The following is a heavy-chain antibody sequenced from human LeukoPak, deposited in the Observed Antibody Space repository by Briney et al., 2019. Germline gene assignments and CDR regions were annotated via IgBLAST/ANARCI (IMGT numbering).Heavy chain of an antibody. CDR3: ARDLDTLTIFDY. J-gene: IGHJ4*02. V-gene: IGHV1-2*06. CDR2: INPNSGGT. Sequence: ASVKVSCKASGYTFIGYYMHWVRQAPGQGLEWMGRINPNSGGTSSAQKFQGRVTMTRDTSISTAYMELSRLRSDDTAVYYCARDLDTLTIFDYWGQGTLVTVSS. D-gene: IGHD5-18*01. CDR1: GYTFIGYY.